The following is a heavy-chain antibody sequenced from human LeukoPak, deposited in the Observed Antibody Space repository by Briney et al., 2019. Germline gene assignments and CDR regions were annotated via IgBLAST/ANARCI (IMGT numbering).Heavy chain of an antibody. CDR3: ARADCSGGSCYGHYYFDY. J-gene: IGHJ4*02. CDR2: IYYSGST. V-gene: IGHV4-39*01. CDR1: GGSISSCSYY. D-gene: IGHD2-15*01. Sequence: SESLSLACTVSGGSISSCSYYWGWIRQPPGKGLEWIGSIYYSGSTYYNPSLKSRVTISVDTSKNQFSLKLGSVTAVDTAVYYCARADCSGGSCYGHYYFDYWGQGTLVTVSS.